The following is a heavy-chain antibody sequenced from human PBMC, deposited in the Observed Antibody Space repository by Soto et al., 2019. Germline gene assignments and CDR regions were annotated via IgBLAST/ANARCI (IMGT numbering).Heavy chain of an antibody. CDR1: GGTFSRYT. Sequence: QAQLVQSGAEVKKPGSSVKVSCKASGGTFSRYTISWVRQAPGQGLEWMGRIIPILDIPNYAQNVQGRVKITADKSSSTAYMERSSVRSDDTAVYYCASHFPGVLVLGASPPGGDNYGWDVWGQGTTVTVSS. V-gene: IGHV1-69*02. CDR3: ASHFPGVLVLGASPPGGDNYGWDV. J-gene: IGHJ6*02. CDR2: IIPILDIP. D-gene: IGHD2-15*01.